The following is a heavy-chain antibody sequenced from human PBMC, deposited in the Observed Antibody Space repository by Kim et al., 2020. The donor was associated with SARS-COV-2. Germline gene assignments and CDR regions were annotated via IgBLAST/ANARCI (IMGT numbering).Heavy chain of an antibody. CDR2: ISSSSYI. CDR3: ARAELPHNSIYDFWSGYGGFDY. CDR1: GFTFSSYS. Sequence: GGSLRLSCAASGFTFSSYSMNWVRQAPGKGLEWVSSISSSSYIYYADSVKGRFTISRDNAKNSLYLQMNSLRAEYTAVYYCARAELPHNSIYDFWSGYGGFDYWGQGTLVTVSS. J-gene: IGHJ4*02. D-gene: IGHD3-3*01. V-gene: IGHV3-21*01.